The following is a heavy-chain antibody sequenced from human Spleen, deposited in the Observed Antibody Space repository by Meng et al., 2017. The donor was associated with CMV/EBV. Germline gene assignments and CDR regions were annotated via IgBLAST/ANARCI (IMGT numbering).Heavy chain of an antibody. D-gene: IGHD3-10*01. Sequence: GESLKISCAASGFNFSTYGMHWVRQAPGRGLEWVSSIDNSGSYIYYADSLQGRFTISRDNAKNSLYLQLNGLRADDTAVYYCARGATSGSRPYDHFDYWGQGALVTVSS. V-gene: IGHV3-21*01. CDR1: GFNFSTYG. CDR2: IDNSGSYI. CDR3: ARGATSGSRPYDHFDY. J-gene: IGHJ4*02.